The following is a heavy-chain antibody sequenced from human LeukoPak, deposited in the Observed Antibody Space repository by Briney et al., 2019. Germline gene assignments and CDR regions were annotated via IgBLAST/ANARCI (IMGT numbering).Heavy chain of an antibody. V-gene: IGHV3-30*02. J-gene: IGHJ4*02. CDR3: AKGMAFRFLEWSLDY. CDR2: IRYDGSNK. Sequence: PGGSLRLSCAASGFTFSNYGMHWVRQAPGKGLEWVAFIRYDGSNKYYADSVKGRFTISRDNSKNTLYLQMNSLRAEDTAVYYCAKGMAFRFLEWSLDYWGQGTLVTVSS. CDR1: GFTFSNYG. D-gene: IGHD3-3*01.